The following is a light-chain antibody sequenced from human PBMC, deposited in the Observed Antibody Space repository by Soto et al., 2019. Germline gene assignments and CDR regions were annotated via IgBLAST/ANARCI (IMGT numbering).Light chain of an antibody. J-gene: IGKJ4*01. CDR2: AAS. CDR3: LQENNFPHT. CDR1: QGIGND. Sequence: AIHMTKSPSSLYASLGDRVNITCRASQGIGNDLGWYQQKPRKAPKVLIYAASSLQSGVPSRFSGSGSGTHFTSTVSSLQPDDLATNYCLQENNFPHTFGGGTKVEIK. V-gene: IGKV1-6*01.